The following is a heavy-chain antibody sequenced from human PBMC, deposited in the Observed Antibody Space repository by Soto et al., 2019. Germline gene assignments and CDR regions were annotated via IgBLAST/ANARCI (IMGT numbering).Heavy chain of an antibody. D-gene: IGHD2-15*01. J-gene: IGHJ4*02. CDR3: AREVVATSTPLDY. CDR2: MNPNSGNT. V-gene: IGHV1-8*01. Sequence: ASVEVSCKASGYTFTSYDINWVRQATGQGLEWMGWMNPNSGNTGYAQKFQGRVTMTRNTSISTAYMELSSLRSEDAAVYYCAREVVATSTPLDYWGQGTLVTVSS. CDR1: GYTFTSYD.